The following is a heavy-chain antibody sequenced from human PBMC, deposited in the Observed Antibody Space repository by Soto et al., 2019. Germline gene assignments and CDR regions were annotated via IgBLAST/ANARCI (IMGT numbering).Heavy chain of an antibody. CDR3: ARFRGLWFGESLRYYYGMDV. V-gene: IGHV4-30-4*01. Sequence: QVQLQESGPGLVKPSQTLSLTCTVSGCSISSGDYYWSWIRQPPGKVLEWIGYIYYSGSTYYNPSLKRRVTISEDTSKHQYSLKLSYVTAADTAVYYCARFRGLWFGESLRYYYGMDVWGQGTTITVSS. CDR2: IYYSGST. D-gene: IGHD3-10*01. J-gene: IGHJ6*02. CDR1: GCSISSGDYY.